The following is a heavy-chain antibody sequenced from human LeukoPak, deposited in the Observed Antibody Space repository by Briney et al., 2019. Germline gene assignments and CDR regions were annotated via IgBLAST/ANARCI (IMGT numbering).Heavy chain of an antibody. CDR1: GGSFSGYY. D-gene: IGHD2-15*01. V-gene: IGHV4-34*01. Sequence: SETLSLTCAVYGGSFSGYYWSWIRQPPGKGLEWIGEINHSGSTNYNPSLKSRVTISVDTSKNQFSLKLSSVTAADTAVYYCARAPTHGWFRNLYSDLWGRSTLVTVSS. J-gene: IGHJ2*01. CDR3: ARAPTHGWFRNLYSDL. CDR2: INHSGST.